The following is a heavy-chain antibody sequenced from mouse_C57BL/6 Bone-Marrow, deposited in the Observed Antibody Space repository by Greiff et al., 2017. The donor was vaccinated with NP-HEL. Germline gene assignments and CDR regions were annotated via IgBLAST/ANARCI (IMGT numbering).Heavy chain of an antibody. CDR2: IDPSDSET. CDR3: ARGGWLLLYCFDY. Sequence: VQLQQPGAELVRPGSSVKLSCKASGYTFTSYWMHWVKQRPIQGLEWIGNIDPSDSETHYNQKFKDKATLTVDKSSSTAYMQLSSLTSEDSAVYYCARGGWLLLYCFDYWGQGTTLTVSS. V-gene: IGHV1-52*01. CDR1: GYTFTSYW. D-gene: IGHD2-3*01. J-gene: IGHJ2*01.